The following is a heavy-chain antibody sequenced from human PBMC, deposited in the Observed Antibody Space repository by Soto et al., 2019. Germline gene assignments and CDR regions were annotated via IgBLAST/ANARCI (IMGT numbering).Heavy chain of an antibody. Sequence: SETLSLTCTVSGGSISSYYWSWIRQPPGKGLEWIGYIYYSGSTNYNPSLKSRVTISVDTSKNQFSLKLSSVTAADTAVYYCARGSIAVAGNGDYFDYWGQGTLVTVSS. D-gene: IGHD6-19*01. V-gene: IGHV4-59*08. CDR2: IYYSGST. CDR1: GGSISSYY. CDR3: ARGSIAVAGNGDYFDY. J-gene: IGHJ4*02.